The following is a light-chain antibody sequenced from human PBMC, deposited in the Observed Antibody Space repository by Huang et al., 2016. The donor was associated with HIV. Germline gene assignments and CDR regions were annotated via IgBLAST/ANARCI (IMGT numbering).Light chain of an antibody. V-gene: IGKV3-15*01. J-gene: IGKJ2*01. Sequence: EIVMTQSPGTLSVSPGERDTLSCRASQSVSSNLAWYQQKPGHAPRLLIYGVSTRATGIPARFSGSVSGTGFTLTISSLQSEDSAVYYCQQYNNWLHRYTFGQGTKLEIK. CDR2: GVS. CDR3: QQYNNWLHRYT. CDR1: QSVSSN.